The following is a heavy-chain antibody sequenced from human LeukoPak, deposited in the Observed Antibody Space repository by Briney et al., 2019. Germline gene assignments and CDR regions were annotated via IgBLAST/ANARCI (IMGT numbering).Heavy chain of an antibody. CDR3: ARESEEAFDI. J-gene: IGHJ3*02. V-gene: IGHV3-21*01. CDR2: IKSNSRNI. Sequence: GGSLRLSCAASGFTFSSYAMSWVRQAPGKGLEWVSSIKSNSRNIYYADSVKGRFTISRDNAKNSLYLQMNNLRAEDTAVYYCARESEEAFDIWGQGTMVTVSS. CDR1: GFTFSSYA.